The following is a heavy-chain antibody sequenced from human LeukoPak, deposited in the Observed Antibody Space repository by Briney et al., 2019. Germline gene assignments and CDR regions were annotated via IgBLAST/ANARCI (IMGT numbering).Heavy chain of an antibody. V-gene: IGHV4-59*01. CDR1: GGSISGYY. D-gene: IGHD1-26*01. CDR3: ARGEWDLLFDY. J-gene: IGHJ4*02. CDR2: IFYMVST. Sequence: SETLSLTCTVAGGSISGYYWSWIRQPPGKGLEWVGYIFYMVSTNYNPCLKSRVTISVDTSKNQFSLKLSSVTAADTAVYYCARGEWDLLFDYWGQGTLVTVSS.